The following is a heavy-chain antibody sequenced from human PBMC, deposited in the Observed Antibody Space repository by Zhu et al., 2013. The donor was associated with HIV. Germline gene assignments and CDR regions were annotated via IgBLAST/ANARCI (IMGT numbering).Heavy chain of an antibody. J-gene: IGHJ3*02. D-gene: IGHD3-22*01. CDR1: GYTFNNYD. Sequence: QVQLVQSGAEVRKPGASVKVSCKASGYTFNNYDIHWVRQAAGQGLEWMGWMNPNSGNTGYAHRLQGRITITRNTSITTDYMELSSLRSDDTAVYYCARGGRISMIVVLPDAFDIWGQGTLVTVSS. V-gene: IGHV1-8*02. CDR3: ARGGRISMIVVLPDAFDI. CDR2: MNPNSGNT.